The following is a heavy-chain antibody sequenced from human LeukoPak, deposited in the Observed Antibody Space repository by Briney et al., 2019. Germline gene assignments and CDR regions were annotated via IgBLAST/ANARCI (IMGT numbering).Heavy chain of an antibody. V-gene: IGHV1-18*01. CDR2: ISAYSGNT. J-gene: IGHJ5*02. CDR3: ARDRFLEWSNWFDP. Sequence: GASVKVSCKASGYTFTSYGISWVRQAPGQGLEWMGWISAYSGNTNYAQKLQGRVTMTTDTSTSTAYMELRSLRSDDTAVYYCARDRFLEWSNWFDPWGQGTLVTVSS. D-gene: IGHD3-3*01. CDR1: GYTFTSYG.